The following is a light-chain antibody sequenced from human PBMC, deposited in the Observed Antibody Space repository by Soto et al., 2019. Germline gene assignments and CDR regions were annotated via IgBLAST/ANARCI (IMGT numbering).Light chain of an antibody. CDR2: DGN. CDR3: CSYAGSYTWV. CDR1: SSDVGNYNY. Sequence: QSALTQPRSVSGSPGQSVTLSCTGTSSDVGNYNYVSWYQQHPGKAPKVMISDGNKWPSGVPDRVSGYKSGNTASLPISGLEADDEADYYCCSYAGSYTWVFGGGTQLTVL. J-gene: IGLJ3*02. V-gene: IGLV2-11*01.